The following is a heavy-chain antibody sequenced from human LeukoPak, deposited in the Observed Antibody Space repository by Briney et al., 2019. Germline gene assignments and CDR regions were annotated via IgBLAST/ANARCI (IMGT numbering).Heavy chain of an antibody. CDR1: GYTFTNYG. V-gene: IGHV1-18*01. CDR2: ISANDGHT. CDR3: ARAGLWELPRYAFDI. Sequence: ASVKVSCKASGYTFTNYGISWVRQAPGQGLEWMGWISANDGHTNYAHNLQGRVTMTTDKSTNTAYMELKSLRANDTAVYYYARAGLWELPRYAFDIWGQGTTVAVSS. D-gene: IGHD1-26*01. J-gene: IGHJ3*02.